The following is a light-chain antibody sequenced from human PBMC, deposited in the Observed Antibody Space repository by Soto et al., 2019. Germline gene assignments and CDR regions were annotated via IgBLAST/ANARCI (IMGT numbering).Light chain of an antibody. Sequence: EIVLTQSPATLSLSPGERATLSCRASQSVSSYLAWYQHKPGHPPRLLIYGASSRATGIPVRFSGSGSGTEFTLTISSLQSEDFAVYYCQQYDQWPITFGQGTRLEIK. J-gene: IGKJ5*01. CDR3: QQYDQWPIT. V-gene: IGKV3-15*01. CDR2: GAS. CDR1: QSVSSY.